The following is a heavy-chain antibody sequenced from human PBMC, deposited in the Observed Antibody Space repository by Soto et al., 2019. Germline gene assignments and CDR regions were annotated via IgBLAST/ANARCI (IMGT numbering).Heavy chain of an antibody. CDR1: GFTFSNAW. V-gene: IGHV3-15*07. CDR2: IKTKTDGGTT. CDR3: TTGLLRSGGMDV. Sequence: PGGSLRLSCAASGFTFSNAWMDWVRQAPGKGLEWVGRIKTKTDGGTTDYAAPVKGRFTISRDDSKNTLYLQMNSLKTEDTAVYYCTTGLLRSGGMDVWGQGTTVTVSS. J-gene: IGHJ6*02. D-gene: IGHD4-17*01.